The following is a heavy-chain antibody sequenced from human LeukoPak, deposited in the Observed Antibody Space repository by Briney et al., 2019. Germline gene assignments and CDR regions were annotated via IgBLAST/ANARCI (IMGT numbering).Heavy chain of an antibody. J-gene: IGHJ4*02. D-gene: IGHD2-2*01. CDR2: INPNDGDT. V-gene: IGHV1-2*02. CDR3: ARANFLYCSSTTCLFDY. CDR1: GYTFTDYY. Sequence: ASVKVSCKASGYTFTDYYMQLVRQAPGQGIEWIGWINPNDGDTNYAQKFQGRVTMTKDTSISTAQMEVSRLRSDDTAVYYCARANFLYCSSTTCLFDYWGQGTLVTVSS.